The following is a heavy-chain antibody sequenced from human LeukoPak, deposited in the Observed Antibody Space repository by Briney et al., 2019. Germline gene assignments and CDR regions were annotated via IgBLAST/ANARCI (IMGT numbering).Heavy chain of an antibody. Sequence: GGSLRLSCAASGFALTNAWMSWVRQAPGKGLEWIGRIRSKTDGGTADYAAPVKGRFTISRDDSKNTMFMQMNSLRTEDTTVYYCATGPRPRFSSGSGSFDHWGQGTLVTVSS. V-gene: IGHV3-15*01. CDR1: GFALTNAW. CDR2: IRSKTDGGTA. D-gene: IGHD3-10*01. CDR3: ATGPRPRFSSGSGSFDH. J-gene: IGHJ4*02.